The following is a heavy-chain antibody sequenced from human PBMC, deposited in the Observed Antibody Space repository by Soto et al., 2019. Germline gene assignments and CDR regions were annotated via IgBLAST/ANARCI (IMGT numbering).Heavy chain of an antibody. V-gene: IGHV1-46*01. D-gene: IGHD3-9*01. CDR1: GYTFTSYY. J-gene: IGHJ3*02. CDR2: INPSGGST. Sequence: ASVKVSCKASGYTFTSYYMHWVRQAPGQGLEWMGIINPSGGSTSYAQKFQGRVTMTRDTSTSTVYMELSSLRSEDTAVYYCARDPPPYDILTGSLSGAFDIWGQGAMVTVSS. CDR3: ARDPPPYDILTGSLSGAFDI.